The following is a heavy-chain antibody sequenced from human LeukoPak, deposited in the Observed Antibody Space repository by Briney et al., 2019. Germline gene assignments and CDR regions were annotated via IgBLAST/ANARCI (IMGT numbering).Heavy chain of an antibody. D-gene: IGHD4-11*01. V-gene: IGHV3-21*01. CDR2: ISSSSSYI. CDR3: AGSKYPEPQDLNF. CDR1: GFTFSSYS. Sequence: PGGSLRLSCAASGFTFSSYSMNWVRQAPGKGLEWVSSISSSSSYIYYADSVKGRFTISRDNAKYSLYLQMNSLRAEDTAVYYCAGSKYPEPQDLNFWGQGTLVAVSS. J-gene: IGHJ4*02.